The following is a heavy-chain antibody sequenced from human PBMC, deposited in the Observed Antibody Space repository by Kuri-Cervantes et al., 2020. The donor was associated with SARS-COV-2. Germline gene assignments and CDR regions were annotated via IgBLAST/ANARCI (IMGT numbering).Heavy chain of an antibody. CDR2: INPDGSYT. CDR3: ARMESTADWYFDL. CDR1: GFTFSGHW. D-gene: IGHD5/OR15-5a*01. Sequence: GESLKISCAASGFTFSGHWIHWVRQAPGKGLVWVSRINPDGSYTNNADSVKGRFTISRDNSKNTLYLQMNSLRAEDTAVYYCARMESTADWYFDLWGRGTLVTVSS. J-gene: IGHJ2*01. V-gene: IGHV3-74*01.